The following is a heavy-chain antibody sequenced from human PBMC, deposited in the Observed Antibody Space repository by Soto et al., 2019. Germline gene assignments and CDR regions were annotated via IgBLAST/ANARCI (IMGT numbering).Heavy chain of an antibody. D-gene: IGHD3-3*01. J-gene: IGHJ4*02. CDR3: ARASYDFWSVPYYFDY. Sequence: SETLSLTCTVSGGSISSGGYYWSWIRQHPGKGLEWIGYIYYSGSTYYNPSLKSRVTISVDTSKNQFSLKLSSVTAADTAVYNCARASYDFWSVPYYFDYWGQGTLVTVSS. CDR1: GGSISSGGYY. CDR2: IYYSGST. V-gene: IGHV4-31*03.